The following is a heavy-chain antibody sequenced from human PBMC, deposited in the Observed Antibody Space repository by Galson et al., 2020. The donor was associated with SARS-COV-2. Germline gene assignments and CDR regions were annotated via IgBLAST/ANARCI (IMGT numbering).Heavy chain of an antibody. V-gene: IGHV1-3*01. CDR3: ARDGVDEYCYGDCQFDY. J-gene: IGHJ4*02. CDR1: GYTFTTYA. Sequence: APVKVSCQASGYTFTTYAIHWVRQAPGQRLEWMGWIHAVNGDTKYSQKFQDRVTITRDTSATTAYMELSSLTSEDTAIYYCARDGVDEYCYGDCQFDYWGQGTLVTVSS. D-gene: IGHD2-21*01. CDR2: IHAVNGDT.